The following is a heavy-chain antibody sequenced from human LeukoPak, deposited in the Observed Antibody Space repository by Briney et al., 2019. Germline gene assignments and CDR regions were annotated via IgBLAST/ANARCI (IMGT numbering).Heavy chain of an antibody. Sequence: GGSLRLSCAASGFTFSYYSMNWVRQAPGKGLEWVSSISSSSSYIYYADSVKGRFTISRDNAKNSLYLQMNSLRAEDTAVYYCARLIWGGDAFDIWGQGTMVTVSS. CDR3: ARLIWGGDAFDI. CDR2: ISSSSSYI. V-gene: IGHV3-21*01. J-gene: IGHJ3*02. D-gene: IGHD3-16*01. CDR1: GFTFSYYS.